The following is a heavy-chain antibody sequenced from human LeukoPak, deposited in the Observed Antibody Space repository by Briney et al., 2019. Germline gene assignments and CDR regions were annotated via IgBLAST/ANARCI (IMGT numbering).Heavy chain of an antibody. Sequence: ASVKVSCKASGGTFTSYAISWVRQAPGQGLEWRGRIIPILGIANYAQKFQGRVTITADKSTSTAYMELSSLRSEDTAVYYCAKVSYCSSTSCARFVDYWGQGTLVTVSS. V-gene: IGHV1-69*04. CDR2: IIPILGIA. J-gene: IGHJ4*02. CDR1: GGTFTSYA. CDR3: AKVSYCSSTSCARFVDY. D-gene: IGHD2-2*01.